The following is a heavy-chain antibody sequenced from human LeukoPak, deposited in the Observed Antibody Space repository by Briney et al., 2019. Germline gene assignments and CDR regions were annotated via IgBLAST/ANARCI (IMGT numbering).Heavy chain of an antibody. D-gene: IGHD6-19*01. V-gene: IGHV3-7*01. J-gene: IGHJ4*02. CDR2: IKQDGSEK. Sequence: GGSLGLSCAASGFTFNSYWMSWVRQAPEKGLEWVANIKQDGSEKNYVDSVKGRFTISRDNAKNSLYLQMNSLRAEDTAVYYCARVPLHSSGWIFDYWSQGILVTVSS. CDR3: ARVPLHSSGWIFDY. CDR1: GFTFNSYW.